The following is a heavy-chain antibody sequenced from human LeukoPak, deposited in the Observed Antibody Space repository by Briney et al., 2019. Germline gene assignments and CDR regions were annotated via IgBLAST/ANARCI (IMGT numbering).Heavy chain of an antibody. CDR3: ASGERYSGSYYVGWFDP. J-gene: IGHJ5*02. Sequence: SETLSLTCTVSGGSISSSSYYWGWIRQPPGKGLEWIGSIYYSGSTYYNPSLKSRVTISVDTSKNQFSLKLSSVTAADTAVYYCASGERYSGSYYVGWFDPWGQGTLVTVSS. D-gene: IGHD1-26*01. V-gene: IGHV4-39*07. CDR2: IYYSGST. CDR1: GGSISSSSYY.